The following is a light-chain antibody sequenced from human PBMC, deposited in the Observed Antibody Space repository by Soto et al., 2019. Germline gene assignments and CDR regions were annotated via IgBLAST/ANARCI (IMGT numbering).Light chain of an antibody. CDR2: LGS. Sequence: EIVMTQSPLSLPVTPGEPSSISCSSSQILLHSNGYNYLDWYLQKPGQSPQLLIYLGSNRASGVPDRLSGSGSGTDFTLTISSLQPEDVAVYYCQQYSSIPITFGQGTRLEI. CDR1: QILLHSNGYNY. J-gene: IGKJ5*01. CDR3: QQYSSIPIT. V-gene: IGKV2-28*01.